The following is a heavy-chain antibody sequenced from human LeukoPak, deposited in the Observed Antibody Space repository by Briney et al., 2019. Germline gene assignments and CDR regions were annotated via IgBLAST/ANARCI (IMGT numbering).Heavy chain of an antibody. CDR2: IYSGGST. J-gene: IGHJ4*02. V-gene: IGHV3-53*01. CDR1: GFTVSSNY. D-gene: IGHD6-13*01. CDR3: AREDQQPAGNLDY. Sequence: GGSLRLSCAASGFTVSSNYMSWVRQAPGKGLEWVSVIYSGGSTYYADSVEGRFTISRDNSKNTLYLQMNSVRADDTAVYYCAREDQQPAGNLDYWGQGALVTVSS.